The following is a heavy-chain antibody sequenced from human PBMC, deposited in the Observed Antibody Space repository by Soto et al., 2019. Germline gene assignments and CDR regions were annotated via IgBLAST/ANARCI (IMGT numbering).Heavy chain of an antibody. CDR3: ARGSRYCSGGSCYFLPGIDY. Sequence: QVQLVQSGAEVKKPGSSVKVSCKASGGTFSSYAISWVRQAPGQGLEWMGGIIPIVGTANYAQKFRGRVTITADESTSTAYMELSSLRSEDTAVYYCARGSRYCSGGSCYFLPGIDYWGQGTLVTVSS. J-gene: IGHJ4*02. CDR2: IIPIVGTA. CDR1: GGTFSSYA. D-gene: IGHD2-15*01. V-gene: IGHV1-69*12.